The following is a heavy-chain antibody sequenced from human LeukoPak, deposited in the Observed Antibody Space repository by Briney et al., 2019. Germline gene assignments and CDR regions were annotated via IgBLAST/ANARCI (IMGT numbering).Heavy chain of an antibody. J-gene: IGHJ6*02. Sequence: SETLSLTCAVYGGSFSGYCWSWIRQPPGKGLEWIGEINHSGSTNYNPSLKSRVTISVDTSKNQFSLKLGSVTAADTAVYYCARGGDSSGWYGYYYYGMDVWGQGTTVTVSS. D-gene: IGHD6-19*01. CDR3: ARGGDSSGWYGYYYYGMDV. CDR2: INHSGST. CDR1: GGSFSGYC. V-gene: IGHV4-34*01.